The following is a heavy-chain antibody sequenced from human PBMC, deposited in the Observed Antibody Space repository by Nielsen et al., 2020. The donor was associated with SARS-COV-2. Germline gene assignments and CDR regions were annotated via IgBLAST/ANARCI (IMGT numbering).Heavy chain of an antibody. D-gene: IGHD6-25*01. V-gene: IGHV3-23*01. CDR2: LIESGGRT. J-gene: IGHJ4*02. CDR3: AKAFRSSDWVRAATDI. CDR1: GFMFSTYA. Sequence: GESLKISCAASGFMFSTYAMSWVRQAPGKGLEWVPGLIESGGRTHYADSVEGRFIISRDTSKNTLYLQMNSLRAEDTAVYYCAKAFRSSDWVRAATDIWGQGTLVTVSS.